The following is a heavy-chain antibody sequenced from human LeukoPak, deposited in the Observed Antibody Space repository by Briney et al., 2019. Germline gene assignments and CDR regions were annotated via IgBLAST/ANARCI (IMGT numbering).Heavy chain of an antibody. CDR1: GFTFSSYA. CDR2: ISGSGGST. CDR3: GKDPHYGDFSGWFDP. Sequence: PGGSLRLSCAASGFTFSSYAMSWVRQAPGKRLEWVSAISGSGGSTYYADSVKGRFTISRDNSKNTLYLQMNSLRAEDTAVYYCGKDPHYGDFSGWFDPWGQGTLVTVSS. V-gene: IGHV3-23*01. D-gene: IGHD4-17*01. J-gene: IGHJ5*02.